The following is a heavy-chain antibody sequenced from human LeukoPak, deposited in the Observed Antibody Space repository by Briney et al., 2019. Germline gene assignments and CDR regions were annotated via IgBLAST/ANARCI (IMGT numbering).Heavy chain of an antibody. V-gene: IGHV4-59*11. D-gene: IGHD3-3*01. CDR1: GGSISSHY. J-gene: IGHJ5*02. CDR2: IYYSGST. CDR3: ARGYYDFWSGYYTVNWFDP. Sequence: SETLSLTCTVSGGSISSHYWSWIRQPPGKGLEWIGYIYYSGSTNYNPSLKSRVTISVDTSKNQFSLKLSSVTAADTAVYYCARGYYDFWSGYYTVNWFDPWGQGTLVTVSS.